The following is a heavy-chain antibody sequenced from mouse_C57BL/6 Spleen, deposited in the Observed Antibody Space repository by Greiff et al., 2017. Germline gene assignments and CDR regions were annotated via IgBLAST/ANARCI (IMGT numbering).Heavy chain of an antibody. D-gene: IGHD3-2*02. V-gene: IGHV1-15*01. CDR1: GYTFTDYE. Sequence: QVQLQQSGAELVRPGASVTLSCKASGYTFTDYEMHWVKQTPVHGLEWIGAIDPETGGTAYNQKFKGKAILTADQSSSTAYMALRSLTSEDSAVYYCTSSGHSYWGQGTLVTVSA. CDR2: IDPETGGT. J-gene: IGHJ3*01. CDR3: TSSGHSY.